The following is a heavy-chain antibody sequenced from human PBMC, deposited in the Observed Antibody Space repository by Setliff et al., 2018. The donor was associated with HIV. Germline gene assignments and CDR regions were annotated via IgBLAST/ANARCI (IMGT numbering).Heavy chain of an antibody. CDR2: IYHSGRA. D-gene: IGHD3-10*01. CDR3: ATYADRESNRFDP. CDR1: GYSISSGYF. Sequence: KPSETLSLTCAVSGYSISSGYFWGWIRQPPGKGLEWIGSIYHSGRAYYNPSLKSRVTISIQTSKNQFSLKLSSVTAADTAVYYCATYADRESNRFDPWGQGILVTVSS. J-gene: IGHJ5*02. V-gene: IGHV4-38-2*01.